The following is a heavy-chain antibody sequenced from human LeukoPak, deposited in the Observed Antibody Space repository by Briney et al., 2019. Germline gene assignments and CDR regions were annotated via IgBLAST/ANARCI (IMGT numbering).Heavy chain of an antibody. CDR2: ISAYNGNT. CDR3: ARDEGGGGWDRDAFDI. CDR1: GYTFTGYY. J-gene: IGHJ3*02. V-gene: IGHV1-18*04. D-gene: IGHD6-19*01. Sequence: GASVKVSCKASGYTFTGYYMHWVRQAPGQGLEWMGWISAYNGNTNYAQKLQGRVTMTTDTSTSTAYMELRSLRSDDTAVYYCARDEGGGGWDRDAFDIWGQGTMVTVSS.